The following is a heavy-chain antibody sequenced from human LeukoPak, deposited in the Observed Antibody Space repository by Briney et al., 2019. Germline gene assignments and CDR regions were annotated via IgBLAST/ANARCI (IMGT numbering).Heavy chain of an antibody. D-gene: IGHD3/OR15-3a*01. Sequence: GGSLRLSCAASGFTFSRSWMTWVRQAPGKGLVWVSRINHDGSSTNYADSVKGRFTISRDNAKSSLYLQMNSLRAEDTAVYYCARDQDSDAFDIWGQGTMVTVSS. V-gene: IGHV3-74*01. CDR3: ARDQDSDAFDI. J-gene: IGHJ3*02. CDR2: INHDGSST. CDR1: GFTFSRSW.